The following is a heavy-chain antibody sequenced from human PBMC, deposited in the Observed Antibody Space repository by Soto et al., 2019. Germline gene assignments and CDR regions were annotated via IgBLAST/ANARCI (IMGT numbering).Heavy chain of an antibody. CDR1: GYIFTNFY. J-gene: IGHJ4*02. CDR2: INPNGGST. V-gene: IGHV1-46*01. D-gene: IGHD6-6*01. Sequence: QVQLVQPGAEVKKPGASVKFSCKASGYIFTNFYIHWVRQAPGQGLEWIGIINPNGGSTNYAQNFKGRVTMTRDTSTSTDYMDRRSLRSEDTAVYYCTRGLASGDYWGQGTLITVSS. CDR3: TRGLASGDY.